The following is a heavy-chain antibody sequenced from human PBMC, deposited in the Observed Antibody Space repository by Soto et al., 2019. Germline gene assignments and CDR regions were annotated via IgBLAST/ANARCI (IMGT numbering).Heavy chain of an antibody. CDR1: GFTFSNAW. CDR3: TIDLVLFPLYCSSGKCYRY. CDR2: IKSRSDGGTT. V-gene: IGHV3-15*01. Sequence: EVQLVESGGGLVKPGGSLRLSCAASGFTFSNAWMSWVRQAPGKGLEWVGRIKSRSDGGTTDYAAPVKGRFTISRDDAKNTLYLKMNSLKTEDTAVYYCTIDLVLFPLYCSSGKCYRYWGQGTLVTVSS. D-gene: IGHD2-15*01. J-gene: IGHJ4*02.